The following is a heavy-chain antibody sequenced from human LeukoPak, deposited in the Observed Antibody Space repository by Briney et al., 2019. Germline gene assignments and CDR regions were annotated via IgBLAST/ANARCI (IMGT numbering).Heavy chain of an antibody. V-gene: IGHV3-9*01. CDR3: AKGAVAVTESTIDY. CDR2: ISWNSGRI. CDR1: RFTFDDYA. J-gene: IGHJ4*02. D-gene: IGHD6-19*01. Sequence: GGSLGLSCAASRFTFDDYAMHWVRQAPGKGLEWVSGISWNSGRIVYADAVKGRFTISRDNAKNSLYLQMNSLRAEDTAFYYCAKGAVAVTESTIDYWGQGTLVTVSS.